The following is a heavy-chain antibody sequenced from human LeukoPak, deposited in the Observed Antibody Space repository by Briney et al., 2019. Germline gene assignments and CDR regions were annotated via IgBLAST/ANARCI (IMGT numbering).Heavy chain of an antibody. J-gene: IGHJ1*01. CDR3: ARAPSEIGGYYPEYFRH. V-gene: IGHV3-74*01. CDR1: GFTFSTYW. Sequence: PGGSLRLSCAASGFTFSTYWMHWVRQAPGKGLVWVSRIKSDGSTNYADSVKGRFTISRDNAKHTVSLKMNSLRAEDTGVYYCARAPSEIGGYYPEYFRHWGQGTLVTVSS. CDR2: IKSDGST. D-gene: IGHD3-22*01.